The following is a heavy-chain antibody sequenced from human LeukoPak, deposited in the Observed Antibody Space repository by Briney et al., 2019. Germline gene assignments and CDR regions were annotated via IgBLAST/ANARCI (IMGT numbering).Heavy chain of an antibody. J-gene: IGHJ6*04. CDR2: IYTSGST. CDR3: ARVPYYYGSGRGVMDV. V-gene: IGHV4-61*02. CDR1: GGSISSGSYY. Sequence: SETLSLTCTVSGGSISSGSYYWSWIRQPAGKGLEWIGRIYTSGSTNYNPSLKSRVTISVDTSKNQFSLKLSSVTAADTAVYYCARVPYYYGSGRGVMDVWGKGTTVTISS. D-gene: IGHD3-10*01.